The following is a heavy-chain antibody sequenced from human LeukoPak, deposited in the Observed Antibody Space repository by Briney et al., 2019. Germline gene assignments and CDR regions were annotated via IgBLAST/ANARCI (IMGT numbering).Heavy chain of an antibody. J-gene: IGHJ4*02. CDR3: ARQPSYSSSRANFDY. D-gene: IGHD6-6*01. CDR1: GFTFSSYW. CDR2: ISGSGGST. V-gene: IGHV3-23*01. Sequence: PGGSLRLSCAASGFTFSSYWMSWVRQAPGKGLEWVSAISGSGGSTYYADSVKGRFTISRDNSKNTLYLQMNSLRAEDTAVYYCARQPSYSSSRANFDYWGQGTLVTVSS.